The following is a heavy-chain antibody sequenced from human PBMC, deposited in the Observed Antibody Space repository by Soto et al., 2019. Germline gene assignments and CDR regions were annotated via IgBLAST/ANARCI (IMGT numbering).Heavy chain of an antibody. D-gene: IGHD4-17*01. CDR3: GRGLTVASLNWFDP. V-gene: IGHV4-34*01. CDR1: GGSFSGYY. CDR2: INHSGST. Sequence: SDTLSLTCAVYGGSFSGYYRSWIRQPPGKGLEWIGEINHSGSTNYNPSLKSRVTISVDTYKNQFSLKLSSVTAADTAVYYWGRGLTVASLNWFDPWGQGTLVTVSS. J-gene: IGHJ5*02.